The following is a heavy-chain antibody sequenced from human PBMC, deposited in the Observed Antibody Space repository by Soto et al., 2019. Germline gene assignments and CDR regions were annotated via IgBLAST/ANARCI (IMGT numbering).Heavy chain of an antibody. D-gene: IGHD3-10*01. CDR3: AKTESPMVRGVIITGGYYYMDV. Sequence: GSLRLSCAASGCTFISYGMRWVRQAPGKGLEWVAVISYDGSNKYYADSVKGRFTISRDNSKNTLYLQMNSLRAEDTAVYYCAKTESPMVRGVIITGGYYYMDVWGKGTTVTVSS. J-gene: IGHJ6*03. V-gene: IGHV3-30*18. CDR2: ISYDGSNK. CDR1: GCTFISYG.